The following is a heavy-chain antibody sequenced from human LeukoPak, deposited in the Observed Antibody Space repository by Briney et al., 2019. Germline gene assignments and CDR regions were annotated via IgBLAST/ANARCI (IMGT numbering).Heavy chain of an antibody. D-gene: IGHD2-2*02. J-gene: IGHJ3*02. CDR2: IYYSGST. Sequence: SETPSLTCTVSGGSISSSSYYWGWIRQPPGKGLEWIGSIYYSGSTYYNPSLKSRVTISVDTSKNQFSLKLSSVTAADTAVYYCARGYCSSTSCYKVWEAFDIWGQGTMVTVSS. V-gene: IGHV4-39*01. CDR3: ARGYCSSTSCYKVWEAFDI. CDR1: GGSISSSSYY.